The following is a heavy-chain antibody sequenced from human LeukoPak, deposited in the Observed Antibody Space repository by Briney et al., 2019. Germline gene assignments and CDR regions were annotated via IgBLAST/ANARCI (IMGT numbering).Heavy chain of an antibody. CDR3: AKAPGTYYYYMNV. Sequence: GGSLRLSCAASGFTFDDYAMHWVRQAPGKGLEWVSLISWDGGSTYYADSVKGRFTISRDNSKNSLYLQMNSLRAEDTAIYYCAKAPGTYYYYMNVCGNGTAVTISS. V-gene: IGHV3-43D*03. CDR2: ISWDGGST. CDR1: GFTFDDYA. J-gene: IGHJ6*03. D-gene: IGHD3-10*01.